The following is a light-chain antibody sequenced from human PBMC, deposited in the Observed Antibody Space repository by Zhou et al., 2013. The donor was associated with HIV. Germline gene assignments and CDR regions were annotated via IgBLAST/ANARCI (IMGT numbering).Light chain of an antibody. V-gene: IGKV3-20*01. CDR3: QQYSSAPPT. Sequence: EIVLTQYPATLSLAPGETATLSCRASESVSSNYLAWYQHKPGQAPRLLIFGTSSRTSGVPDRFSGSGSGADFTLTISRLEPEDFAVYYCQQYSSAPPTFGQGTKVQVK. J-gene: IGKJ1*01. CDR2: GTS. CDR1: ESVSSNY.